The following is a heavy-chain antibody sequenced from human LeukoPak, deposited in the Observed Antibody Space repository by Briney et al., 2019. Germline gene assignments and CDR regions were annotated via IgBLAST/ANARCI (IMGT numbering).Heavy chain of an antibody. CDR1: GFTVSSNY. V-gene: IGHV3-53*01. Sequence: GGSLRLSCAASGFTVSSNYMSWVRQAPGKGLEWVSVIYSGGSTYYADSVKGRFTISRDNSKNTLYLQMNSLRAEDTAVYYCAREHYYDSSGPDAIDIWGQGTMVTVSS. D-gene: IGHD3-22*01. J-gene: IGHJ3*02. CDR3: AREHYYDSSGPDAIDI. CDR2: IYSGGST.